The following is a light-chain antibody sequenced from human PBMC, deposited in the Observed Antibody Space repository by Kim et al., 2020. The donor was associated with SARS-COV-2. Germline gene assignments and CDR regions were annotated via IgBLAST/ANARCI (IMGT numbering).Light chain of an antibody. Sequence: VSPGERATRSCRASQSVSSSLAWYQQKPGQAPRLLIYGASTRATGIPTRFSGSGSGTEFTLTISSLQSEDFAVYYCQQYNNWPLYTFGQGTKLEI. CDR3: QQYNNWPLYT. J-gene: IGKJ2*01. V-gene: IGKV3-15*01. CDR1: QSVSSS. CDR2: GAS.